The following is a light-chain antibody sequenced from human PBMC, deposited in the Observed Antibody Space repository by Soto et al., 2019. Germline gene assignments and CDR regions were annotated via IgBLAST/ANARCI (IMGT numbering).Light chain of an antibody. Sequence: QSVLTQPPSVSGAPGQRVTISCTGSSSNIGAGYDVHWYQQLPGTAPKLLIYGNSNRPSGVPDRFSGSKSGTSASLAITGLQAEDEADYYCPSYDSSLSGSGVFGGGTQLTVL. CDR2: GNS. CDR1: SSNIGAGYD. V-gene: IGLV1-40*01. CDR3: PSYDSSLSGSGV. J-gene: IGLJ2*01.